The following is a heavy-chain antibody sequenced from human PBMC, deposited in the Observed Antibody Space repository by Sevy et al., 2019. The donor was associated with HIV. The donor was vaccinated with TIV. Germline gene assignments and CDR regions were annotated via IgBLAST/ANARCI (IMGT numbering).Heavy chain of an antibody. V-gene: IGHV1-2*02. J-gene: IGHJ4*02. CDR3: ASPGGYRYGSLLDY. Sequence: ASVKVSCKASGHTFTDYFMHWVRQAPGQGLEWMGWINPDSGDTKYAQKFHGRVTLTSETSISTAYMELSRLKSDDTAVYYCASPGGYRYGSLLDYWGQGTLVTVSS. CDR2: INPDSGDT. CDR1: GHTFTDYF. D-gene: IGHD5-18*01.